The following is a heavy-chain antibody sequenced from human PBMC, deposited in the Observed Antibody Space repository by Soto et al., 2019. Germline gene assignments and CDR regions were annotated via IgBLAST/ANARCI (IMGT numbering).Heavy chain of an antibody. D-gene: IGHD2-2*02. J-gene: IGHJ5*02. Sequence: WIRQAPGKGLEWIGYISEGGSTNYNPSLKSRVTISVDTSKNQFSLKLSSVTAADTAVYYCASRGYCSSTSCYTGWFDPWGQGTMVIVSS. CDR3: ASRGYCSSTSCYTGWFDP. CDR2: ISEGGST. V-gene: IGHV4-4*08.